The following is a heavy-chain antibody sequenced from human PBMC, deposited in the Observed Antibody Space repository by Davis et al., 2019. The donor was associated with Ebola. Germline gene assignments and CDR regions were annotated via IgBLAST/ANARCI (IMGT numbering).Heavy chain of an antibody. V-gene: IGHV4-31*03. D-gene: IGHD3-10*01. CDR3: ARETLWFEQLSTRPYYHMDV. CDR1: GGSISSGGYY. J-gene: IGHJ6*03. Sequence: MPSETLSLTCTVSGGSISSGGYYWSWIRQHPGKGLEWIGYIYYSGSTYYNPSLKSRVTISLDTSKNQFSLKLSSVTAADTAVYYCARETLWFEQLSTRPYYHMDVWGKGTTVTVSS. CDR2: IYYSGST.